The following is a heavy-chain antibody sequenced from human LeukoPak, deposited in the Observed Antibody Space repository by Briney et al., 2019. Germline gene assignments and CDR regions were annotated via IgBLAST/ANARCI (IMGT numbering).Heavy chain of an antibody. CDR3: ARDPSGGDY. CDR2: ISSSSSYM. J-gene: IGHJ4*02. V-gene: IGHV3-21*01. Sequence: GGSLRLSCAASGFTFSSYNMNWVRQAPGKGLEWVSSISSSSSYMYYADSVKGRFTISRDNAKNSLYLQMNSLRTEDTAVYYCARDPSGGDYWGQGTLVTVSS. CDR1: GFTFSSYN. D-gene: IGHD3-10*01.